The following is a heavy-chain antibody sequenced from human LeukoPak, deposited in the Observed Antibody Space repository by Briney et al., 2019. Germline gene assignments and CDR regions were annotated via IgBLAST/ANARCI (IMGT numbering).Heavy chain of an antibody. CDR1: GGTFSNYA. J-gene: IGHJ4*02. CDR2: ITPIFGSA. Sequence: SVKVSCKASGGTFSNYAFNWVRQAPGQGLEWMGGITPIFGSANYAQKFQGRVTITADESTSTAYMELSSLRSEDTAVYYCASTPGKLWFGELSRWGQGTLVTVSS. V-gene: IGHV1-69*13. D-gene: IGHD3-10*01. CDR3: ASTPGKLWFGELSR.